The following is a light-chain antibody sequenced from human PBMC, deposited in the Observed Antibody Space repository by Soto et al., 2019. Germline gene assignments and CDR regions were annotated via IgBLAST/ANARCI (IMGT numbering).Light chain of an antibody. CDR1: QGISSF. CDR2: GAS. J-gene: IGKJ5*01. V-gene: IGKV3-20*01. CDR3: QQYGSSPT. Sequence: LTQSPSSLSASVGDRVTITCRASQGISSFLAWYQQKPGQAPRLLIYGASSRATGIPDRFSGSGSGTDFTLTISRLEPEDFAVYYCQQYGSSPTFGQGTRLEIK.